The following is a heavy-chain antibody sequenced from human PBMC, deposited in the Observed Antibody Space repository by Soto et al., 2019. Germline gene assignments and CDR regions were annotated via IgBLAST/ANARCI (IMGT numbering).Heavy chain of an antibody. V-gene: IGHV1-3*01. D-gene: IGHD3-16*01. CDR2: INAGNGNR. Sequence: ASVKVSCKASGYTSTSYAMHWVRQAPGQRLEGMGWINAGNGNRKYSQKFQGRVTITRDTSASTAYMELSSLRSEDTAVYYCARDLAMDVWGQGTTVTVSS. J-gene: IGHJ6*02. CDR1: GYTSTSYA. CDR3: ARDLAMDV.